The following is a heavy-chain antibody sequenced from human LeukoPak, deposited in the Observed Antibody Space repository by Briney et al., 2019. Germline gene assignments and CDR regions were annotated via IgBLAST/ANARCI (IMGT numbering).Heavy chain of an antibody. D-gene: IGHD3-3*01. Sequence: GGSLRLSCAASGFTFSSYSMNWVRQAPGKGLEWVSSISSSSSYIYYADSVKGRFTISRDNAKNSLYLQMNSLRAEDTAVYYCARVSPYDFWSGYYGAFDIWGQGTMVTVSS. CDR1: GFTFSSYS. V-gene: IGHV3-21*01. CDR2: ISSSSSYI. CDR3: ARVSPYDFWSGYYGAFDI. J-gene: IGHJ3*02.